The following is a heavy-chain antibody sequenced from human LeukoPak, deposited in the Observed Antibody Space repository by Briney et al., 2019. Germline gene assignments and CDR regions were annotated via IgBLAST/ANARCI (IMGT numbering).Heavy chain of an antibody. J-gene: IGHJ4*02. D-gene: IGHD3-16*02. CDR2: IRQDGSEK. V-gene: IGHV3-7*01. Sequence: GGSLRLSCAASGFTFSSYWMSWVRQAPGKGLEWVANIRQDGSEKYYVDSVKGRFTISRDNAKNSLYLQMNSLRAEDTAVYYCARADYDYVWGSYRQYYFDYWGQGTLVTVSS. CDR1: GFTFSSYW. CDR3: ARADYDYVWGSYRQYYFDY.